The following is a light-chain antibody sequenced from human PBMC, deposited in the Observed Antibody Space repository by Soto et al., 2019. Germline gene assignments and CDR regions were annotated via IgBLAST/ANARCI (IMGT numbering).Light chain of an antibody. J-gene: IGLJ3*02. V-gene: IGLV3-21*04. CDR2: YDS. CDR3: QVWDSSTDHRV. Sequence: SYELTQPPSVSVAPGKTARITCGGNNIGSKSVHWYQQKPGQAPVLVIYYDSDRPSGIPERFSGSNSGNTAALTISRVEAGDDADYSCQVWDSSTDHRVFGGGTKLTVL. CDR1: NIGSKS.